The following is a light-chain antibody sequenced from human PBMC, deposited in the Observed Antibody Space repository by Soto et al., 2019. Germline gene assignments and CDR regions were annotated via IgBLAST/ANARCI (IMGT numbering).Light chain of an antibody. V-gene: IGKV1-5*01. CDR1: QSISSW. CDR2: DAS. CDR3: ELYNSYSGT. J-gene: IGKJ1*01. Sequence: DIQMTQSPSTLSASVGDRVTITCRASQSISSWLAWYQQKPGKAPKLLIYDASSLESGVPSRFSGSGSGTEFTLTISSLQPVDFATYYCELYNSYSGTFGQGTKVEIK.